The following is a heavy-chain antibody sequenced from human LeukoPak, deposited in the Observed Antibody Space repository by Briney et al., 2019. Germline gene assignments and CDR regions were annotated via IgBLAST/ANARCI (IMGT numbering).Heavy chain of an antibody. CDR2: INPTGGST. D-gene: IGHD1-26*01. CDR3: ARDNSVGDNAWWFDP. Sequence: GASVKVSCKASGYTFTGYYMHWVRQAPGQGLEWMGLINPTGGSTGYAQKFQGRVTMTRDMSTSTDYMELSSLRSDDTAIYYCARDNSVGDNAWWFDPWGQGTLVTVSS. CDR1: GYTFTGYY. J-gene: IGHJ5*02. V-gene: IGHV1-46*01.